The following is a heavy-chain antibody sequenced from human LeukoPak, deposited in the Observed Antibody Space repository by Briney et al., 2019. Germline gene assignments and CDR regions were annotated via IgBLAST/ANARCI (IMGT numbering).Heavy chain of an antibody. J-gene: IGHJ4*02. CDR1: GFSFSSYS. V-gene: IGHV3-48*01. CDR3: ARDYVYAFDY. Sequence: GGSLRLSCAASGFSFSSYSMIWVRQAPGKGLEWVSYISGSGNAKHYTDSVKGRFTISRDNAKNALYLQMNSLRAEDTAVYFCARDYVYAFDYWGQGTLVTVSS. CDR2: ISGSGNAK. D-gene: IGHD2/OR15-2a*01.